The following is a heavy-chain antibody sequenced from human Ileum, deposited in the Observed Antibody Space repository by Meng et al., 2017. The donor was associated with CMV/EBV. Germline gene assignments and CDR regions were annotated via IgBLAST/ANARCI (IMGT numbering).Heavy chain of an antibody. Sequence: SETLSLTCTVSGGSVSSGGNYWSWIRQHPGKGLEWIASIYHNGNSYSNPSLKGRVTISVVKSRGQFSLALTSVSAAGTAVYYYARGGGATTPRWFDPWGQGTPVTVSS. CDR3: ARGGGATTPRWFDP. CDR1: GGSVSSGGNY. D-gene: IGHD1-26*01. J-gene: IGHJ5*02. CDR2: IYHNGNS. V-gene: IGHV4-31*03.